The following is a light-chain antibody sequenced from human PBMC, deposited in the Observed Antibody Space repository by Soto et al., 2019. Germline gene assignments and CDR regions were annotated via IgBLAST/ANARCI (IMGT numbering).Light chain of an antibody. J-gene: IGLJ1*01. CDR3: QSADTSGTYYV. V-gene: IGLV3-25*02. Sequence: SYELTQSTSVSLTPGQTARITCSGDALPTQYVYWYQQKPGQAPRLIIYKDNQRPSEIPERFSESSSGTLATLTISGIQAEDEADFYCQSADTSGTYYVFGTGTKLTVL. CDR1: ALPTQY. CDR2: KDN.